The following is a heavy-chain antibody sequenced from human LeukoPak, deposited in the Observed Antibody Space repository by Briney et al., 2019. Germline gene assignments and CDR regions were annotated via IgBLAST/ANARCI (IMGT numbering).Heavy chain of an antibody. D-gene: IGHD1-26*01. J-gene: IGHJ5*02. CDR1: GGTFSSYA. CDR2: IIPIFGTA. Sequence: SVKVSCKASGGTFSSYAISWVRQAPGQGLEWMGGIIPIFGTANYAQKFQGRVTITADESTSTAYMELSSPRSEDTAVYYCASTPEWELLQNWFDPWGQGTLVTVSS. CDR3: ASTPEWELLQNWFDP. V-gene: IGHV1-69*13.